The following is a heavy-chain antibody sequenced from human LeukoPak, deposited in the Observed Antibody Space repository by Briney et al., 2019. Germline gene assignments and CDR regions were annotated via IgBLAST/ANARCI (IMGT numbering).Heavy chain of an antibody. V-gene: IGHV4-4*07. Sequence: SETLSLTCSVSGGSISSYYWSWIRQPVGKGLEWIGRIYSSGTITYNPSLQSRVTMSVDTSKNEFSLKMSSVTAADTAVYYCTRDSGTTGEVKFDPWGQGTLVAVSS. CDR1: GGSISSYY. J-gene: IGHJ5*02. CDR3: TRDSGTTGEVKFDP. CDR2: IYSSGTI. D-gene: IGHD3-10*01.